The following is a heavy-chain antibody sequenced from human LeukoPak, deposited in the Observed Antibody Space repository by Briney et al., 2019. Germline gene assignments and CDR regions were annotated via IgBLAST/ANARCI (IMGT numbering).Heavy chain of an antibody. V-gene: IGHV4-39*01. Sequence: SETLSLTCTVSGGSISSSSYYWGWIRQPPGKGLEWIGSLYHSGRTFYNLSFKSRVTISVDTSKNQFSLKLSSVTASDTAVYYCARHRCSGGSCYPMNWFDSWGQGTLVTVSS. CDR1: GGSISSSSYY. D-gene: IGHD2-15*01. CDR2: LYHSGRT. J-gene: IGHJ5*01. CDR3: ARHRCSGGSCYPMNWFDS.